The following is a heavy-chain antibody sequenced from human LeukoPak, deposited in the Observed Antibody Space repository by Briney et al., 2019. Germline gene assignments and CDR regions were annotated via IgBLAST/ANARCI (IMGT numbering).Heavy chain of an antibody. CDR2: IYYSGST. Sequence: SETLSLTCTVSSGSISRYFWSWIRQPPGKGLEWIGYIYYSGSTDYNPSLKSRVTISVDTSKNQVSLKLSSVTAADTAVYYCARHEGDTSGSYMYNWFDPWGQGTLVTVSS. CDR1: SGSISRYF. V-gene: IGHV4-59*08. J-gene: IGHJ5*02. CDR3: ARHEGDTSGSYMYNWFDP. D-gene: IGHD3-22*01.